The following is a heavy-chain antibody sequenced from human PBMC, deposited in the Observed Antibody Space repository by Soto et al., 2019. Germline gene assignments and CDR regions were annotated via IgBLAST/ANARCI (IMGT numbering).Heavy chain of an antibody. Sequence: QVQLQESGPGLVKPSETLSLTCTVSGGSVSSGSYYWSWIRQPPGKGLEWIGYIYYSGSTNYNPSLKSRVTISVDTSKNQFSLKLSSVTAADTAVYYCARVVVGDLNDAFDIWGQGTMVTVSS. CDR2: IYYSGST. J-gene: IGHJ3*02. D-gene: IGHD1-26*01. V-gene: IGHV4-61*01. CDR1: GGSVSSGSYY. CDR3: ARVVVGDLNDAFDI.